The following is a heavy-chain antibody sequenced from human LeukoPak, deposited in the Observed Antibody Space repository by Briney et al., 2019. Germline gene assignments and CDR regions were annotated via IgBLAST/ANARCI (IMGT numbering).Heavy chain of an antibody. CDR1: GGSFSGYY. Sequence: PSETLSLTCAVYGGSFSGYYWSWIRQPPGKGLEWIGEINHSGSTNYNPSLKSRVTISVDTSKNQFSLKLSSVTAADTAVYYRARRSSGRNIYYYYYGMDVWGKGTTVTVSS. CDR2: INHSGST. V-gene: IGHV4-34*01. CDR3: ARRSSGRNIYYYYYGMDV. D-gene: IGHD3-10*01. J-gene: IGHJ6*04.